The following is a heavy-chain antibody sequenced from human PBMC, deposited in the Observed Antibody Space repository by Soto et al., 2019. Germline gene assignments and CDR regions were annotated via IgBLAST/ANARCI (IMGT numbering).Heavy chain of an antibody. V-gene: IGHV1-8*01. CDR3: ARGRAARITIFGVVTPRTNWFDP. J-gene: IGHJ5*02. Sequence: ASVKVSCKASGYTFTSYDINWVRQATGQGLEWMGWMNPNSGNTGYAQKLQGRVTMTRNTSISTAYMELSSLRSEDTAVYYCARGRAARITIFGVVTPRTNWFDPWGQGTLVTVSS. CDR2: MNPNSGNT. D-gene: IGHD3-3*01. CDR1: GYTFTSYD.